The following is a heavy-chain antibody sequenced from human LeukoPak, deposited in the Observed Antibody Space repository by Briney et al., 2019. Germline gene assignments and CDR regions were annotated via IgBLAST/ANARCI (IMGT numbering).Heavy chain of an antibody. V-gene: IGHV3-49*04. CDR3: TRASYDYVLDF. CDR1: GFSFGDYG. CDR2: SRSQVNGGPP. J-gene: IGHJ4*02. D-gene: IGHD3-16*01. Sequence: GRSLRLSCSGSGFSFGDYGINWVRQAPGRGLEWVGLSRSQVNGGPPEYAASVEGRFSMSRDDSKGFAYLQMNSLKTEDTAVYFCTRASYDYVLDFWGQGTPVTVSS.